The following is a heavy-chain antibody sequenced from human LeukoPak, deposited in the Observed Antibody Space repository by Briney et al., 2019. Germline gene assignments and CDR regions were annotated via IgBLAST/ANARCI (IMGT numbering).Heavy chain of an antibody. Sequence: ASVKVSCKVSGYTLTELSMHWVRQAPGKGLEWMGGFDPEDGETIYAQKFQGRVTMTEDTSTDTAYMELSSLRSEVTAVYYCATDLYSGSYSDWYFDLWGRGTLVTVSS. V-gene: IGHV1-24*01. CDR3: ATDLYSGSYSDWYFDL. CDR1: GYTLTELS. D-gene: IGHD1-26*01. J-gene: IGHJ2*01. CDR2: FDPEDGET.